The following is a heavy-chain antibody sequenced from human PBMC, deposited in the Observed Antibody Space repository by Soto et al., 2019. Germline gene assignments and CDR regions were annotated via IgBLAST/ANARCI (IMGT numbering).Heavy chain of an antibody. V-gene: IGHV3-30-3*01. CDR2: ISYDGSNT. D-gene: IGHD1-26*01. CDR1: GFTFSSFA. CDR3: AKDLTLGIVGAWGHYFEY. J-gene: IGHJ4*02. Sequence: QVQLVESGGGVLQPGRSLRLFCAASGFTFSSFAMHWVRQAPGKGLEWVAFISYDGSNTYYADSVKGRVTISTDNSKKTVYLEINSLRAEDTAVYHCAKDLTLGIVGAWGHYFEYWGQGTLVTVSS.